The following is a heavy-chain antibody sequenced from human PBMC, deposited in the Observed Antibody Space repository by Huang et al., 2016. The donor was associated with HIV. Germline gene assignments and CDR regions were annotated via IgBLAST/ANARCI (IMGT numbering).Heavy chain of an antibody. D-gene: IGHD2-8*01. V-gene: IGHV3-7*01. CDR1: TVTFSADW. CDR3: ATKADAMDV. J-gene: IGHJ6*02. Sequence: LVESGGGLVRPGGSRRLSCAGPTVTFSADWRTRVRQAPGQGLEWVASIRKDGSEKHYVDSVEGRFNISRDNGKKLLFLEMSSLGVDDTAVYFCATKADAMDVWGQGTTVIVSS. CDR2: IRKDGSEK.